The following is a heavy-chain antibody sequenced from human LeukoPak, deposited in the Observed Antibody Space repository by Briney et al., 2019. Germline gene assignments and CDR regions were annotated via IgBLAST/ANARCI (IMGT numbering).Heavy chain of an antibody. D-gene: IGHD5-18*01. CDR2: INHSGST. CDR3: ARGRRGLWFYVGC. J-gene: IGHJ4*02. CDR1: GGSFSGYY. V-gene: IGHV4-34*01. Sequence: PSETLSLTCAVYGGSFSGYYWSWIRQPPGKGLEWIGEINHSGSTNYNPSLKSRVTISVDTSKNQFSLKLSSVTAADTAVYYCARGRRGLWFYVGCWGQGTLVTVSS.